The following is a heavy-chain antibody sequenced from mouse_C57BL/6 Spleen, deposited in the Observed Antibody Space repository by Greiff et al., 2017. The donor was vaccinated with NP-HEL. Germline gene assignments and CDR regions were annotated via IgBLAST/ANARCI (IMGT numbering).Heavy chain of an antibody. D-gene: IGHD1-1*01. CDR2: SLPGSGSS. Sequence: VQLQQSGEERRKPGASVKLSCKATGYTFTGYWIEWVKQRPGHGLEWIGESLPGSGSSNYNEKFKGKATFTADTSSNTAYMQHSSLTTEDSAIYYCANKFITTGFAYWGQGTLVTVSA. CDR3: ANKFITTGFAY. J-gene: IGHJ3*01. CDR1: GYTFTGYW. V-gene: IGHV1-9*01.